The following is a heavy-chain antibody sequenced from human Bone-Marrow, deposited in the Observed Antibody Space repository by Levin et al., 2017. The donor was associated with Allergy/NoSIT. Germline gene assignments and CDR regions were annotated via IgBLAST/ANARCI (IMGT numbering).Heavy chain of an antibody. D-gene: IGHD1-14*01. V-gene: IGHV4-34*01. CDR3: ARLPGTFWNHRFSY. Sequence: PSETLSLTCAVYGGSLSGYYWSWIRQPPGKGLEWIGEINHSGSTNYNPSLKSRVTISVDMSKMQFFLNLTSVTAADTAVYYCARLPGTFWNHRFSYWGQGTLVTVSS. CDR2: INHSGST. CDR1: GGSLSGYY. J-gene: IGHJ4*02.